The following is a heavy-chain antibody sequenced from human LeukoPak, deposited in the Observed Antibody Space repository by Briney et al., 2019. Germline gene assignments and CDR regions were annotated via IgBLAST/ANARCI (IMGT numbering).Heavy chain of an antibody. Sequence: GGSLRLSCAASGFTFGSYAMHWVRQAPGKGLVWVSRINSDGSSTDYADSVKGRFTISRDNAKNTLYLQMNSLRAEDTAVYYCARDFPVVVYAFHTWGQGTMATVSS. D-gene: IGHD3-22*01. V-gene: IGHV3-74*01. CDR3: ARDFPVVVYAFHT. J-gene: IGHJ3*02. CDR2: INSDGSST. CDR1: GFTFGSYA.